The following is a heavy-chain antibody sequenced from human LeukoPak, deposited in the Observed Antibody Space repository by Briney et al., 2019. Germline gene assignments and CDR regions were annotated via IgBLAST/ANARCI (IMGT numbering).Heavy chain of an antibody. D-gene: IGHD6-13*01. CDR1: GFTFNNYW. J-gene: IGHJ4*02. Sequence: GGSLRLSCAASGFTFNNYWMHGVRQAPGKGLVWVSRINSEWSSRNYAGDVKGRFTISKANAKNKLYLQMNSMRAEHTSVYYCACASSHRIAAGGDYWGQGTLVTVSS. V-gene: IGHV3-74*01. CDR2: INSEWSSR. CDR3: ACASSHRIAAGGDY.